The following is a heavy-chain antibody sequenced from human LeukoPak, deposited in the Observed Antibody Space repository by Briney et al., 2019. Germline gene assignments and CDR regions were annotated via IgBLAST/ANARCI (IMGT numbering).Heavy chain of an antibody. D-gene: IGHD3-22*01. CDR1: GYTLTELS. Sequence: ASVKVSCKVSGYTLTELSMHWVRQAPGKGLEWMGGFDPEDGETIYAQKYQGRVTMTEDTSTDTAYMELSSLRSEDTAVYYCATRGAKYYYDSSGPREIDYWGQGTLVTVSS. V-gene: IGHV1-24*01. CDR3: ATRGAKYYYDSSGPREIDY. J-gene: IGHJ4*02. CDR2: FDPEDGET.